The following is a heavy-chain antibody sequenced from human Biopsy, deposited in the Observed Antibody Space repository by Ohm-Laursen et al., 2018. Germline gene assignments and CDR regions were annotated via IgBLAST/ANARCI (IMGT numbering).Heavy chain of an antibody. D-gene: IGHD4-11*01. V-gene: IGHV4-59*02. CDR2: IYYSVMT. CDR3: ARDSGILNYGNFKYYHYYGMDV. J-gene: IGHJ6*02. Sequence: PPGTLSLTCTVSGDSVTKYYWSWIRQPPGKGLEWIGHIYYSVMTNYNPSLQSRVSISVDTSRNQVSLTLSSVTAADTAVYYCARDSGILNYGNFKYYHYYGMDVWGHGTKVTVSS. CDR1: GDSVTKYY.